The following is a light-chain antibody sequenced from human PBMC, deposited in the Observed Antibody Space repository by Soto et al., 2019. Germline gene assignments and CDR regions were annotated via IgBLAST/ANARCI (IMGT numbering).Light chain of an antibody. V-gene: IGKV3-20*01. CDR1: QSVSSNY. CDR2: DAS. Sequence: EIVLTQSPGTLSFAPGERATLSSRASQSVSSNYLAWYQQKPGQPPRLLISDASSRATGIPDRFSGSGSGTDFPLSISGLEPEDFAVYYCQHYGRSPPSWTFGQGTKVEIK. J-gene: IGKJ1*01. CDR3: QHYGRSPPSWT.